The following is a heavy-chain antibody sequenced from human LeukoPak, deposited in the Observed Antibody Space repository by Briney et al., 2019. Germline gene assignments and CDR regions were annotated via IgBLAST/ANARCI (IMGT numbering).Heavy chain of an antibody. CDR1: GFTFSSYA. V-gene: IGHV3-23*01. D-gene: IGHD3-10*01. Sequence: PGGSLRLSCAASGFTFSSYAMSWVRQAPGKGLEWVSAISGSGGSTYYADSVKGRFTISRDNSKNTLYLQMNSLRAEDTAVYYCAKSITMVRGVIIPYDAFDIWGQGTMITVSS. J-gene: IGHJ3*02. CDR2: ISGSGGST. CDR3: AKSITMVRGVIIPYDAFDI.